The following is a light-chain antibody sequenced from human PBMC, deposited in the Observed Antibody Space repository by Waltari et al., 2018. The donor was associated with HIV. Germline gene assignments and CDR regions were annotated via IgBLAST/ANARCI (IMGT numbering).Light chain of an antibody. J-gene: IGLJ1*01. CDR1: SSAVGRHNR. V-gene: IGLV2-18*02. Sequence: QSALTQPPSVSGSPGQSVTISCTGSSSAVGRHNRVSWYQQPPGTAPKLLIYEVTYRPSGVPDRFSGAKSGNTASLTISVLQAEDEADYYCSSYTSSSTYVFGTGTRVTVL. CDR2: EVT. CDR3: SSYTSSSTYV.